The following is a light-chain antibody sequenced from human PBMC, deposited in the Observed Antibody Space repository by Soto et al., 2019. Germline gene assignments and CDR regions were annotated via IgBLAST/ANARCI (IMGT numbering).Light chain of an antibody. J-gene: IGKJ1*01. CDR2: GAS. Sequence: EIVLTQSPGTLSLSPGERATLSCRASQSVNSNYLAWYQQKPGQAPRLLIFGASTRATGIPARFSGSGSGTEFTLTISSLQSEDFVLYYCQHFRAFGQGTKVDIK. V-gene: IGKV3-20*01. CDR3: QHFRA. CDR1: QSVNSNY.